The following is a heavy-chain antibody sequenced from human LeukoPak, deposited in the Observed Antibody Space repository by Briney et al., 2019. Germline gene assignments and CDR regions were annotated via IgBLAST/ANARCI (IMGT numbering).Heavy chain of an antibody. CDR3: ARGFVDTAMVSGWFDP. J-gene: IGHJ5*02. V-gene: IGHV4-34*01. CDR2: INHSGST. Sequence: SETLSLTCAVYGGSFSGYYWSWIRQPPGKGLEWIGEINHSGSTNYNPSLKSRVTISVDKSKNQFSLKLSSVTAADTAVYYCARGFVDTAMVSGWFDPWGQGTLVTVSS. CDR1: GGSFSGYY. D-gene: IGHD5-18*01.